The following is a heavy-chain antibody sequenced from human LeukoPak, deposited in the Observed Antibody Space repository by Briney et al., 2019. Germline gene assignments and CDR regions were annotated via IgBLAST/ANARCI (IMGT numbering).Heavy chain of an antibody. CDR3: ATSFGPVIAAAGTGAD. CDR2: IYSGGST. J-gene: IGHJ4*02. Sequence: GGSLRPSCAASGFTVSSNYMSWVRQAPGKGLEWVSVIYSGGSTYYADSVKGRFTISRDNAKNSLHLQMNSLRAEDTAVYYCATSFGPVIAAAGTGADWGQGTLVTVSS. V-gene: IGHV3-53*01. CDR1: GFTVSSNY. D-gene: IGHD6-13*01.